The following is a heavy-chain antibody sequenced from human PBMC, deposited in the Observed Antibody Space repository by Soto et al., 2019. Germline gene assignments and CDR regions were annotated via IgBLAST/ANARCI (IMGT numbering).Heavy chain of an antibody. D-gene: IGHD6-19*01. CDR2: IYWDDDK. Sequence: QITLKESGPPLVKPTQTLTLTCTFSGFSFSTTGVGVGWIRQPPGKALEWLALIYWDDDKRYSPSLKSRLTITKDTSKTHVVLTMTNMDPVDTATYYCAHRQAQGIGLAGTFDSWGQGTLVTVSS. CDR1: GFSFSTTGVG. CDR3: AHRQAQGIGLAGTFDS. V-gene: IGHV2-5*02. J-gene: IGHJ4*02.